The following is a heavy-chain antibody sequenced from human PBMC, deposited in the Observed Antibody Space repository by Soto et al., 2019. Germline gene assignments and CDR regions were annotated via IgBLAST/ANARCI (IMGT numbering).Heavy chain of an antibody. J-gene: IGHJ4*02. CDR1: GYTFTSYD. CDR2: MNPNSGNT. V-gene: IGHV1-8*01. CDR3: ARGNYYDSSGYYYGGDY. D-gene: IGHD3-22*01. Sequence: QVQLVQSGAEVKKPGASVKVPCKASGYTFTSYDINWVRQATGQGLEWMGWMNPNSGNTGYAQKFQGRVTMTRNTSISTAYMELSSLRSEDTAVYYCARGNYYDSSGYYYGGDYWGQGTLVTVSS.